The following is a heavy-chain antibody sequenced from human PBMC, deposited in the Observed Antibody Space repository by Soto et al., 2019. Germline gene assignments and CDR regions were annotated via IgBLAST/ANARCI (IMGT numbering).Heavy chain of an antibody. CDR3: ARDLGRYYP. D-gene: IGHD3-10*01. J-gene: IGHJ5*02. Sequence: XXVKVSCKASGYTFTNYAMHWVRQAPGQRLQWLXWINDXNGNPTSSQKXXGRVTITXXKSASTAYMELSSLRSEDTAVYYCARDLGRYYPWGQGTLVTASS. CDR2: INDXNGNP. V-gene: IGHV1-3*01. CDR1: GYTFTNYA.